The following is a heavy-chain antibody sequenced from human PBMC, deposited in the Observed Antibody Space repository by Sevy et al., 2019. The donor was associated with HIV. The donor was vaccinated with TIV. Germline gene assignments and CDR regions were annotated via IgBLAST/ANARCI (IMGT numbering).Heavy chain of an antibody. CDR2: IWNDGSNK. D-gene: IGHD3-22*01. Sequence: GGSLRLSCAASGFTFSNYGMHWVRQAPGKGLEWVAVIWNDGSNKYYADSVKGRFTISRDNSKNTLYLQMNSLRVEDKAVYFCARRGDFNDRSAKKDLDYWGQGTLVTVSS. CDR1: GFTFSNYG. J-gene: IGHJ4*02. CDR3: ARRGDFNDRSAKKDLDY. V-gene: IGHV3-33*01.